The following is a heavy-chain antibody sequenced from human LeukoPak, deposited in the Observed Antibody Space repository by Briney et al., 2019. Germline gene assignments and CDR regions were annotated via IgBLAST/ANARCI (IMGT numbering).Heavy chain of an antibody. J-gene: IGHJ4*02. CDR3: ARGGLGSAFDN. CDR1: GFTFSSYS. V-gene: IGHV3-23*01. Sequence: GGSLRLSCAASGFTFSSYSMNWVRQAPGKGLECVSAISGSGGSTYSADSLKGRFTISRDNSKNTPYLQINSLRTDDTAVFYCARGGLGSAFDNWGQGTLVTVSS. CDR2: ISGSGGST. D-gene: IGHD6-19*01.